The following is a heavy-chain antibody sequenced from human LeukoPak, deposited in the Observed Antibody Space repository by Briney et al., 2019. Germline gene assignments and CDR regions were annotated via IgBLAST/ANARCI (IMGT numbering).Heavy chain of an antibody. J-gene: IGHJ3*02. D-gene: IGHD4-17*01. CDR1: GFTFSSYS. Sequence: GGSLRLSCAASGFTFSSYSMNWVRQAPGKGLEWVSYISSSSSTIYYADSVKGRFTISRDNAQNSLYLQMNSLRAEDSSVYYCARPTTVTTISADAFDIWGQGTMVTVSS. CDR2: ISSSSSTI. V-gene: IGHV3-48*04. CDR3: ARPTTVTTISADAFDI.